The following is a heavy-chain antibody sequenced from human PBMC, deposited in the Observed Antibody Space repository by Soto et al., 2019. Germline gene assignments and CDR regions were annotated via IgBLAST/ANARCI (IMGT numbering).Heavy chain of an antibody. CDR3: AKDIRAVAGTYYYYYGMDV. V-gene: IGHV3-9*01. J-gene: IGHJ6*02. CDR1: GFTFDDYA. Sequence: EVQLVESGGGLVQPGRSLRLSCAASGFTFDDYAMHWVRQAPGKGLEWVSGISWNSGIIGYADSVKGRFTISRDNAKNSLYLQMNSLRAEDTALYYCAKDIRAVAGTYYYYYGMDVWGQGTTVTVSS. D-gene: IGHD6-19*01. CDR2: ISWNSGII.